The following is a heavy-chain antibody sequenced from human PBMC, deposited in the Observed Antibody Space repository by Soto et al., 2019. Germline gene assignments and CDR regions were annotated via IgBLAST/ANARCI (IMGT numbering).Heavy chain of an antibody. CDR1: GFTFSSYS. D-gene: IGHD2-21*02. V-gene: IGHV3-21*01. CDR3: ARTHSQVTSFDY. Sequence: GGSLRLSCTASGFTFSSYSMNWVRQAPGKGLEWVSYISDRSSYIYYADSVKGRFTLSRDNARNSLYLQMDSLSAEDTAVYYCARTHSQVTSFDYWGQGTLVTVSS. J-gene: IGHJ4*02. CDR2: ISDRSSYI.